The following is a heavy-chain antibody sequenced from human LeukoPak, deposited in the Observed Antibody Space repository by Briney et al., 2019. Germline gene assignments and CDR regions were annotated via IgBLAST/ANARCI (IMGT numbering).Heavy chain of an antibody. CDR2: INWNGGNT. J-gene: IGHJ4*02. CDR3: VGGKTAMVY. D-gene: IGHD2-8*01. CDR1: GFTFDDYG. Sequence: PGGSLRLSCAASGFTFDDYGMSWVRQAPGKGLEWVSGINWNGGNTGYAGSVKGRFTISRDNAKNSLYLQMNSLRAEDTAVYYCVGGKTAMVYWGQGTLVTVSS. V-gene: IGHV3-20*04.